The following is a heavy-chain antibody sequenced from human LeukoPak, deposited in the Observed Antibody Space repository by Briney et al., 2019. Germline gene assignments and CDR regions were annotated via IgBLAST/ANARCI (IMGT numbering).Heavy chain of an antibody. V-gene: IGHV3-23*01. CDR2: ISGSDGSS. D-gene: IGHD3-16*02. J-gene: IGHJ4*02. CDR3: AKSLGVGGYTRYKGFDQ. CDR1: GFTFNSFA. Sequence: PGGSLRLSCAASGFTFNSFAMNWVRQAPGKGLEWVSSISGSDGSSYYADFVKGRFTISRDNSKNTLHLQMNSLRAEDTAVYYCAKSLGVGGYTRYKGFDQWGQGTLVTVSS.